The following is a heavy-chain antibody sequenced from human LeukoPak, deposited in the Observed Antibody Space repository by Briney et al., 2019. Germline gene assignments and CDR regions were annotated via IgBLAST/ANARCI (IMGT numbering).Heavy chain of an antibody. CDR2: IYTSGGT. V-gene: IGHV4-4*07. CDR3: ARDYTLDYYGSGSYYGGVFDP. D-gene: IGHD3-10*01. Sequence: SETLSLTCTVSGGSISSYYWSWIRQPAGKGLEWIGRIYTSGGTNYNPSLKSRVTMSVDASKNQFSLKLSSVTAADTAVYYCARDYTLDYYGSGSYYGGVFDPWGQGTLVTVSS. J-gene: IGHJ5*02. CDR1: GGSISSYY.